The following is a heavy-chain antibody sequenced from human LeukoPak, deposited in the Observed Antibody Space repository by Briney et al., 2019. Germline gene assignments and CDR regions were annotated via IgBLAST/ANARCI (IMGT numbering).Heavy chain of an antibody. J-gene: IGHJ6*03. Sequence: ASVKVSCKASGYTFTSYDINWMRQATGQGLEWMGWMSPNSGNTGYAQKFQGRVTMTRDTSISTAYMELSSLRSEDTAVYYCARAVLGSSGYYMDVWGKGTTVTVSS. CDR2: MSPNSGNT. CDR3: ARAVLGSSGYYMDV. CDR1: GYTFTSYD. V-gene: IGHV1-8*01. D-gene: IGHD6-6*01.